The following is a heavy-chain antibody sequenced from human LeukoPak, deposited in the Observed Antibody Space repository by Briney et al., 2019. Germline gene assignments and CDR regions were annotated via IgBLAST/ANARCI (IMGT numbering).Heavy chain of an antibody. J-gene: IGHJ4*02. CDR2: ISAYNGNT. V-gene: IGHV1-18*01. Sequence: ASVKVSCKASGYTLTSYGISWVRQAPGQGLEWMGWISAYNGNTNYAQKLQGRVTMTTDTSTSTAYMELRSLRSDDTAVYYCARDYSSSFLVRFDYWGQGTLVTVSS. CDR3: ARDYSSSFLVRFDY. D-gene: IGHD6-6*01. CDR1: GYTLTSYG.